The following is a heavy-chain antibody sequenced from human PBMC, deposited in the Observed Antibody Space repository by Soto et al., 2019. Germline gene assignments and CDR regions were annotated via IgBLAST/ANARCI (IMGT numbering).Heavy chain of an antibody. CDR2: IIPIFGTA. D-gene: IGHD3-3*01. CDR3: ARDSSRYYDFWSGYYGYYYGMDV. V-gene: IGHV1-69*06. CDR1: GGTFSSYA. J-gene: IGHJ6*02. Sequence: QVQLVQSGAEVKKPGSSVKVSCKASGGTFSSYAISWVRQAPGQGLEWMGGIIPIFGTANYAQKFQGRVTITAEKATRTADMEVRSLRSEDTAVYYCARDSSRYYDFWSGYYGYYYGMDVWGQGTTVTVSS.